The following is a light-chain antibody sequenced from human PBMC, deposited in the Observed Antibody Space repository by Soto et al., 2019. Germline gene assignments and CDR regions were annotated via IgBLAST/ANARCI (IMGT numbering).Light chain of an antibody. V-gene: IGKV3-11*01. CDR1: QSVSSY. Sequence: EIVLTQSPATLSLSPGERATLSCRASQSVSSYLAWFQHKPGQAPRLLIYDASSRATGIPARFSGSGSRTDYTLTIHTLEPEDSAVYYCQQRSNWPPDTFGQGTKLQIK. CDR2: DAS. CDR3: QQRSNWPPDT. J-gene: IGKJ2*01.